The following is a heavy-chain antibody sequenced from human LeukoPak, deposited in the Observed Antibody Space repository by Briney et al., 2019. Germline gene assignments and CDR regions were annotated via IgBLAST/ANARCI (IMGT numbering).Heavy chain of an antibody. Sequence: GASVKVSCKASGYTFTSYGISWVRQAPGQGLEWMGWISAYNGNTNYAQKLQGRVTMTTDTSTSTAYMELRSLRSDDTAVYYCAGDPSGSYYAHFDYWGREPLVPVSS. CDR1: GYTFTSYG. CDR2: ISAYNGNT. D-gene: IGHD1-26*01. V-gene: IGHV1-18*01. J-gene: IGHJ4*02. CDR3: AGDPSGSYYAHFDY.